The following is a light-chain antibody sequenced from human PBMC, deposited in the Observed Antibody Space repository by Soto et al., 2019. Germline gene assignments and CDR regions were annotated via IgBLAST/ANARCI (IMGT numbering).Light chain of an antibody. J-gene: IGKJ2*01. V-gene: IGKV3-15*01. CDR1: QSVSSN. Sequence: EIVMTQSPATLSLSPGERATLSCRASQSVSSNLAWYQQKPGQAPRLLIYGASTRATGIPARFSGSGSGTEFTLTISSLQSEDVAVYYCQQYNNWTPYTFGQGTKLEIK. CDR2: GAS. CDR3: QQYNNWTPYT.